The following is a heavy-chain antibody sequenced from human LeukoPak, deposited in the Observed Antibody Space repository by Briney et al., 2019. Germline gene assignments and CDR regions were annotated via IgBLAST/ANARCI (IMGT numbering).Heavy chain of an antibody. CDR1: GGSISSYY. V-gene: IGHV4-59*01. J-gene: IGHJ6*02. Sequence: PSETLSLTCTVSGGSISSYYWSWIRQPPGKGLEWIGYIYYSGSTNYNPSLKSRVTISVDTSKNQFSLKLSSVTAADTAVYYCARADPVVTDYYYYGMDVWGQGTTVTVPS. CDR2: IYYSGST. D-gene: IGHD3-22*01. CDR3: ARADPVVTDYYYYGMDV.